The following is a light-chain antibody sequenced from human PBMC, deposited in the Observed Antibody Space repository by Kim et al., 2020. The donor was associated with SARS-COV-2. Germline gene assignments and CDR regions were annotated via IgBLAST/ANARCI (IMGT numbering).Light chain of an antibody. CDR2: EVS. J-gene: IGLJ1*01. CDR3: SSFSTSGSRYV. V-gene: IGLV2-18*02. CDR1: ASDFHIYGR. Sequence: QSVTISCTGTASDFHIYGRVSWYQQTPGAAPRLIIYEVSNRPSGVPERFSGSKSVNTASLTISGLQAEDEAEYYCSSFSTSGSRYVFGSGTKVTVL.